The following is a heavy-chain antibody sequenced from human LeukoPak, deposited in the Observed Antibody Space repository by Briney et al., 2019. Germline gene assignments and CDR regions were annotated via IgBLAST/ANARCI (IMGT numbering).Heavy chain of an antibody. J-gene: IGHJ3*02. CDR3: ARGRPVLQLLWGAFDI. D-gene: IGHD1-7*01. CDR1: GFIFSTYS. CDR2: ISSSTSYI. V-gene: IGHV3-21*01. Sequence: GGSLRLSCAASGFIFSTYSMNWVRQAPGKGLEWVSSISSSTSYIYYADSVKGRFTISRDNAKNSLYLQMNSLRAEDTAVYYCARGRPVLQLLWGAFDIWGQGTMVTVYS.